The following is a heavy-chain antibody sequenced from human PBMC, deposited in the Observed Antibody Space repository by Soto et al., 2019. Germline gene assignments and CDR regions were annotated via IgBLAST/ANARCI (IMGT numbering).Heavy chain of an antibody. J-gene: IGHJ4*02. V-gene: IGHV1-58*01. D-gene: IGHD3-22*01. Sequence: GASVKVSCKASGFTFTSSAVQWVRQARGERLEWIGWIVVGSSNTKYAQKFQERVTITRDLSTSTAYMELSSLRSEDTAVYYCARAAYYYESSGYYPGDDWGQGTLVTVSS. CDR1: GFTFTSSA. CDR2: IVVGSSNT. CDR3: ARAAYYYESSGYYPGDD.